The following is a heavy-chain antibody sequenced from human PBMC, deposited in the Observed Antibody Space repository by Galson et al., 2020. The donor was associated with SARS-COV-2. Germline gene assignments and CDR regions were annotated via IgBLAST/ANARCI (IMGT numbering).Heavy chain of an antibody. CDR1: GGSISSYY. J-gene: IGHJ4*02. D-gene: IGHD3-22*01. V-gene: IGHV4-59*01. CDR3: AREGYYDSSGYFRRWSIDY. CDR2: IYYSGST. Sequence: SETLSLTCTVSGGSISSYYWSWLRQPPGKGLEWIGYIYYSGSTNYNPSLKSRVTISVDTSKNQFSLKLSSVTAADTAVYYCAREGYYDSSGYFRRWSIDYWGQGTLVTVSS.